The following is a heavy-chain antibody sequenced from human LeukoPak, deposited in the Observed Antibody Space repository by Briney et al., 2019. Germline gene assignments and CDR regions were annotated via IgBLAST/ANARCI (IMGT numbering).Heavy chain of an antibody. CDR1: GDSISSSSYY. CDR3: ARRRYYDSTGYLD. CDR2: IYYRGST. V-gene: IGHV4-39*01. Sequence: SETLSLTCTISGDSISSSSYYWGWIRQPPGKGLEWIGDIYYRGSTYYNPSLKSRVSISIDTSNNQFSLTLNSVTAADTALYFCARRRYYDSTGYLDWGQGTMVTVSS. D-gene: IGHD3-22*01. J-gene: IGHJ1*01.